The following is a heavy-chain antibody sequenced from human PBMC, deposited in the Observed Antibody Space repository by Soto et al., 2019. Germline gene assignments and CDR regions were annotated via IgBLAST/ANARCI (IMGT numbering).Heavy chain of an antibody. J-gene: IGHJ5*02. D-gene: IGHD3-22*01. CDR2: IHYSGRT. V-gene: IGHV4-31*11. CDR1: GGSITSGAYY. Sequence: PSETLSLTCAVSGGSITSGAYYWTWIRQHPGKGLEWIAYIHYSGRTYYNPSLKSRVTISVDTSNNQFSLKLSSVTAADTAVYYCARYYFDSSGYSNSFDPWGQGTLVTVSS. CDR3: ARYYFDSSGYSNSFDP.